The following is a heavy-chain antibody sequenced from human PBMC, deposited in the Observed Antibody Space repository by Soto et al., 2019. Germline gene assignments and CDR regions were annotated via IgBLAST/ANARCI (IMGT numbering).Heavy chain of an antibody. CDR3: AKGMVRGVNHYYYYGMDV. Sequence: GFLRLSCAASGFSFSSYAMSWVRQAPGKGLEWVSAISSSGGSTYYADSVKGRFTISRDNSKNTLYLQMKSLRAEDTAVYYCAKGMVRGVNHYYYYGMDVWGQGTTVTVSS. CDR1: GFSFSSYA. CDR2: ISSSGGST. J-gene: IGHJ6*02. V-gene: IGHV3-23*01. D-gene: IGHD3-10*01.